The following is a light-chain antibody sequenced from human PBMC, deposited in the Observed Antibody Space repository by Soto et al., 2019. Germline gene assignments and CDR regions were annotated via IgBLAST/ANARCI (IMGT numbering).Light chain of an antibody. CDR1: QSVSSSY. CDR3: QQYGSSPPT. Sequence: EIVLTQSPGTLSLSPGERAHLSCRASQSVSSSYLAWYQQIPGQAPRLLINDASRRATGIPDRFSGSGSGTDFTLTISRLEPEDFAVYYCQQYGSSPPTFGQGTKVEIK. V-gene: IGKV3-20*01. J-gene: IGKJ1*01. CDR2: DAS.